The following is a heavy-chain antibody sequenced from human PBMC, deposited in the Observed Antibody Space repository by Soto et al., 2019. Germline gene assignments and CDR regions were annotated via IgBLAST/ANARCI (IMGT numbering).Heavy chain of an antibody. CDR2: IYYTGST. J-gene: IGHJ6*03. Sequence: SETLSLTCTVSGGSISAYDWCWIRQPPGKGLEWIGYIYYTGSTNYNPSLNSRVTISVDTSKNQFSLKLSSVTAADTAVYYCARQARESNYYYMDVWGKGTTVTVSS. CDR1: GGSISAYD. CDR3: ARQARESNYYYMDV. V-gene: IGHV4-59*01.